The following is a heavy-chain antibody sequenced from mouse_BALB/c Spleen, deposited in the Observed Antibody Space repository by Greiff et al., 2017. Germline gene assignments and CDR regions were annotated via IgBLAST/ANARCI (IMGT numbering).Heavy chain of an antibody. CDR1: GYTFPDYA. Sequence: QVQLQQSGAELVRPGVSVKISCKGSGYTFPDYAMHWVQQSHAKSLEWIGVISTYYGDASYNQKFKGKATMTVDKSSSTAYMEFARLTSEDSAIYYCARDDDYAMDYWGQGTSVTVSS. CDR3: ARDDDYAMDY. J-gene: IGHJ4*01. CDR2: ISTYYGDA. V-gene: IGHV1S137*01.